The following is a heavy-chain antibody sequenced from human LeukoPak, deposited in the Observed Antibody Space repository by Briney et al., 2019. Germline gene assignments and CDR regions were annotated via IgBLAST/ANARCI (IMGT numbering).Heavy chain of an antibody. CDR3: GKDLHFYVAIDT. J-gene: IGHJ4*03. V-gene: IGHV3-23*01. D-gene: IGHD2/OR15-2a*01. Sequence: GGSLRLSCAVSGFDFSGYAMSWVRQAPGKGLEWVSGIGSDGSTHYAESVKGRFAISRDNSKSTLYLQMNSLRAEDTALYYCGKDLHFYVAIDTWGPGNPVTVSS. CDR1: GFDFSGYA. CDR2: IGSDGST.